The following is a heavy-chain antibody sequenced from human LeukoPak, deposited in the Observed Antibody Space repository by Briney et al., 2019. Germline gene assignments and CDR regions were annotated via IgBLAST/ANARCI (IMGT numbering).Heavy chain of an antibody. Sequence: SETLSLTCTVSGGSISSYYWSWIQQPPGKGLEWIGYIYYSGSTNYNPSLKSRVTISVDTSKNQFSLKLSSVTAADTAVYYCARAGPYSSSWSPFDYWGQGTLVTVSS. J-gene: IGHJ4*02. CDR1: GGSISSYY. D-gene: IGHD6-13*01. CDR2: IYYSGST. V-gene: IGHV4-59*01. CDR3: ARAGPYSSSWSPFDY.